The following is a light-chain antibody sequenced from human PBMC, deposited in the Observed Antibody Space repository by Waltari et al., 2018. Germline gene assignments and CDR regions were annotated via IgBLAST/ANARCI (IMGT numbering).Light chain of an antibody. J-gene: IGKJ1*01. Sequence: DIVITQSPLSLPVTPGEPASISCRSSQSLLHSNGNTYVEWFLQKPGQSPQLLIYLTSRRASGVPDRFIGSGSGTDFTLKISRVEAEDVGSYYCMQDLQTPWTFGQGTRVEIK. CDR2: LTS. V-gene: IGKV2-28*01. CDR1: QSLLHSNGNTY. CDR3: MQDLQTPWT.